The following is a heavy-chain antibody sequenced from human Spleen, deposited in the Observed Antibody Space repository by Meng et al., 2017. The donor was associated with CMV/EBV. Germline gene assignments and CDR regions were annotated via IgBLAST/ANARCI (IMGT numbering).Heavy chain of an antibody. D-gene: IGHD1-14*01. CDR3: ARAEYYNWFDP. CDR1: GGSMSSGDYF. J-gene: IGHJ5*02. V-gene: IGHV4-30-4*01. CDR2: IYYSGNT. Sequence: QGRGKAPGPGLVKPSQTLSLTCTVSGGSMSSGDYFWNWIRQPPGKGLEWIGYIYYSGNTYYNPSLKSRVTISIDTSKNQFSLKLSSVTAADTAVYYCARAEYYNWFDPWGQGTLVTVSS.